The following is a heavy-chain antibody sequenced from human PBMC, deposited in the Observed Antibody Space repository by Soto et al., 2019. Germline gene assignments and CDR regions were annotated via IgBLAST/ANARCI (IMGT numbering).Heavy chain of an antibody. J-gene: IGHJ6*02. CDR2: IIPIFGTA. Sequence: SVKVSCKASGGTFSSYAISWVRQAPGQGLEWMGGIIPIFGTANYAQKFQGRVTITADKSTSTAYMELSSLRSEDTAVYYCARPAVGAASYYYGMDVWGQGTTVTVSS. D-gene: IGHD1-26*01. V-gene: IGHV1-69*06. CDR1: GGTFSSYA. CDR3: ARPAVGAASYYYGMDV.